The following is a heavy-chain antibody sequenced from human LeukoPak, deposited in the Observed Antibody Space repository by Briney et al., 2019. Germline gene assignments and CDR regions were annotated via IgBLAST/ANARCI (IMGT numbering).Heavy chain of an antibody. CDR2: INPNSGGT. CDR3: AGERITMIVVATGAFDI. J-gene: IGHJ3*02. Sequence: ASVKVSCKASGYTFTGYYMHWVRQAPGQGLEWMGWINPNSGGTNYAQKFQGRVTMTRDTSISTAYMELSRLRSDDTAVYYCAGERITMIVVATGAFDIWGQGTMVTVSS. CDR1: GYTFTGYY. D-gene: IGHD3-22*01. V-gene: IGHV1-2*02.